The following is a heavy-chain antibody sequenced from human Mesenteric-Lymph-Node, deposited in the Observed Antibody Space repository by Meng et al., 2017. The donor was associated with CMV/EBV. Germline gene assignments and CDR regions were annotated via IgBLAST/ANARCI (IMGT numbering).Heavy chain of an antibody. V-gene: IGHV3-66*02. CDR1: GFTFSSYA. CDR3: ARARTRGYYDSSSYYEYHDAFDI. D-gene: IGHD3-22*01. J-gene: IGHJ3*02. Sequence: GESLKISCAASGFTFSSYAMSWVRQAPGKGLEWVSVIYSGGSTYYADSVKGRFTISRDNSKNTLYLQMNSLRAEDTAVYYCARARTRGYYDSSSYYEYHDAFDIWGQGTMVTVSS. CDR2: IYSGGST.